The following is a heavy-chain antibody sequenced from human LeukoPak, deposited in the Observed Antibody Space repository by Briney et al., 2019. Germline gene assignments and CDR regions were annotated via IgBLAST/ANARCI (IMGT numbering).Heavy chain of an antibody. J-gene: IGHJ4*02. CDR3: ARCGWRDYYDSSGYSSQLAWAFHY. CDR1: GGSFSGYY. Sequence: SETLSLTCAVYGGSFSGYYWSWIRQPPGKGLEWIGEINHSGSTNYNPSLKSRVTISVDTSKNQFSLKLSSVTAADTAVYYCARCGWRDYYDSSGYSSQLAWAFHYWGQGTLVTVSS. CDR2: INHSGST. D-gene: IGHD3-22*01. V-gene: IGHV4-34*01.